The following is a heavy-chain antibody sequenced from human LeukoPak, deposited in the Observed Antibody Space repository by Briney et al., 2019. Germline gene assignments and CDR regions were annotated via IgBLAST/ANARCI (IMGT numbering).Heavy chain of an antibody. Sequence: ASVKVSCKASGYTFTGCYMHWVRQAPGQGLEWMGWINPNSGGTNYAQKFQGRVTMTRDTSISTAYMELRRLTSDDTAVYYCARATQKSAGNWFDPWGQGTLVTVSS. D-gene: IGHD3-10*01. CDR1: GYTFTGCY. CDR3: ARATQKSAGNWFDP. CDR2: INPNSGGT. J-gene: IGHJ5*02. V-gene: IGHV1-2*02.